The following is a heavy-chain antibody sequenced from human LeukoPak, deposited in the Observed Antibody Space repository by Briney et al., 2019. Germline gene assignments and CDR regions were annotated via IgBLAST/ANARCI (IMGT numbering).Heavy chain of an antibody. J-gene: IGHJ4*02. CDR1: GFTFSSYG. Sequence: GGSLRLSCAASGFTFSSYGMHWVRQAPGKGLEWVAVMSNDGSNKYYADSVKGRFTISRDNSKNTLYLQMNSLRAEDTAIYYCAKSGIAAAGQGGYFDYWGQGTLVTVSS. V-gene: IGHV3-30*18. CDR3: AKSGIAAAGQGGYFDY. CDR2: MSNDGSNK. D-gene: IGHD6-13*01.